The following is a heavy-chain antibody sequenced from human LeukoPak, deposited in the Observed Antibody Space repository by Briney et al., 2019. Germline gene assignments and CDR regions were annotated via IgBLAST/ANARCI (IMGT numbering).Heavy chain of an antibody. CDR2: ISVRSNYI. Sequence: GGSLRLSCVASGYTFSSYSINWVRHAPGKGLEWVSSISVRSNYIYYADSVRGRFSISRDDARDSLYLQMNSLRAEDSAVYYCARDFDDVNSYYYYIPDYWGQGMLVTVSS. CDR3: ARDFDDVNSYYYYIPDY. V-gene: IGHV3-21*01. CDR1: GYTFSSYS. J-gene: IGHJ4*02. D-gene: IGHD3-22*01.